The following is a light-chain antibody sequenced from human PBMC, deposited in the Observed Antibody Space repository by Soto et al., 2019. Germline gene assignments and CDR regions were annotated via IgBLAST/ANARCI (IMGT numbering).Light chain of an antibody. CDR1: QSVGSN. Sequence: EIVMTQSPATLSVSPGERATLSCRASQSVGSNLAWYQQKPGQAPRLLIYGASTRGTGIPARFSGSGSGTEFTLTISSLQSEDFAVYYCHQYNSWPQYTFGQGTKLEIK. V-gene: IGKV3-15*01. J-gene: IGKJ2*01. CDR2: GAS. CDR3: HQYNSWPQYT.